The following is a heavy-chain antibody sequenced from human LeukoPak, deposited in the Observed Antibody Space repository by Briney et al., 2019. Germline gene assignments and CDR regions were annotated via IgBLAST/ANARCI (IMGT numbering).Heavy chain of an antibody. J-gene: IGHJ6*03. Sequence: ASVKVSCKASGYTFTSYDINWVRQATGQGLEWMGWMNPNSGNTGYAQKFQGRVTMTRNTSISTAYMELSSLRSEDTAVYYCARARRSIAARNYYYMDVWGKGTTVTVSS. D-gene: IGHD6-6*01. V-gene: IGHV1-8*01. CDR3: ARARRSIAARNYYYMDV. CDR2: MNPNSGNT. CDR1: GYTFTSYD.